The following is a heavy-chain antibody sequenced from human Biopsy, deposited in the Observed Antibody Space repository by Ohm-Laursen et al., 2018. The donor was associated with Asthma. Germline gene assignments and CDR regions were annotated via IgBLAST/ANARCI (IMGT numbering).Heavy chain of an antibody. J-gene: IGHJ6*02. CDR1: GGTFSNFA. D-gene: IGHD6-19*01. CDR3: ARCQVGYSSGWSLLLKKIYYSGMDV. CDR2: IMTVFGTT. V-gene: IGHV1-69*13. Sequence: SVKVSCKAPGGTFSNFAICWVRQAPGQGLEWLGGIMTVFGTTNYAQKFQGRVTITADESTSTAYMEVTSLRSEDRAIYYCARCQVGYSSGWSLLLKKIYYSGMDVWGQGTAVTVSS.